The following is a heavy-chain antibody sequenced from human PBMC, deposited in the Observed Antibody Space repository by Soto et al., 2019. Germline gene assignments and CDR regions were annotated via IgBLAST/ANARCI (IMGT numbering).Heavy chain of an antibody. CDR1: GGSTSPYY. Sequence: QVQLQESGPGLVKASETLSLTCTVSGGSTSPYYWSWLRQPPGKGLEWIGFIDYSGGARYNPSLKSRVTMSLDTSENQISLKLSSITAADTTVYFCARGRPWELYDCWGQGTLVTVSS. D-gene: IGHD1-7*01. J-gene: IGHJ4*02. CDR3: ARGRPWELYDC. V-gene: IGHV4-59*01. CDR2: IDYSGGA.